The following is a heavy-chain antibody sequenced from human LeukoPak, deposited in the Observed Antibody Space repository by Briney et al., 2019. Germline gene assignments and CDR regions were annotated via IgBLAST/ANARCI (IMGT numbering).Heavy chain of an antibody. J-gene: IGHJ4*02. D-gene: IGHD3-22*01. CDR2: IYPGDSDT. V-gene: IGHV5-51*01. CDR1: GYSFTSYW. CDR3: ARQYYDSSGYPLYFDY. Sequence: GESLKISCKGSGYSFTSYWIGWVRQMPGKGLEWMGIIYPGDSDTRYSPSFQGQVTISADKSISTAYLQWSSLKASDTAMYYCARQYYDSSGYPLYFDYWGQGTLVTVSS.